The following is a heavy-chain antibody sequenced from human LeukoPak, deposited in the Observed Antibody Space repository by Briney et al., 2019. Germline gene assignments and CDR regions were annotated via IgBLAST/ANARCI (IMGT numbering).Heavy chain of an antibody. J-gene: IGHJ5*02. D-gene: IGHD5-24*01. CDR3: ATDHSMADTAWWFDP. Sequence: ASVKVSCKASGYTITNNYMHWVRQAPGQGLEWMGVINPSGTGTSYAQKFQGRITMSRDTSTSTVYMELSSLRSEDTAFYYCATDHSMADTAWWFDPWGQGTLVTVSS. V-gene: IGHV1-46*01. CDR2: INPSGTGT. CDR1: GYTITNNY.